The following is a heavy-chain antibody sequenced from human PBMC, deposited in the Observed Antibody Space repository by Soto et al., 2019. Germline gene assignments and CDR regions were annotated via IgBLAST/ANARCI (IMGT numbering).Heavy chain of an antibody. Sequence: SETLSLTCTVSGGSISSYYWCWIRQPPGKGLEWIGYIYYSGSTNYNPSLKSRVTISVDTSKNQFSLKLSSVTAADTAVYYCAREGINCSGGSCRRNFDYWGQGTLVTVSS. J-gene: IGHJ4*02. CDR3: AREGINCSGGSCRRNFDY. CDR2: IYYSGST. V-gene: IGHV4-59*01. CDR1: GGSISSYY. D-gene: IGHD2-15*01.